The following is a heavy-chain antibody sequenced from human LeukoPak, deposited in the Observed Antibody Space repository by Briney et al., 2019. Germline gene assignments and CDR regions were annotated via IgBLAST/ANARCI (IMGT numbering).Heavy chain of an antibody. V-gene: IGHV4-34*01. CDR2: INHSGST. CDR1: GGSFSGYY. D-gene: IGHD3-3*02. Sequence: SETLSLTCAVYGGSFSGYYWSWIRQPPGKGLEWIGEINHSGSTNYNPSLKSRVTISVDTSKNQFSLQLNSVTPEDTAVYYCAGGLLLSDIWVDSFNIWGQGTMVTVSS. J-gene: IGHJ3*02. CDR3: AGGLLLSDIWVDSFNI.